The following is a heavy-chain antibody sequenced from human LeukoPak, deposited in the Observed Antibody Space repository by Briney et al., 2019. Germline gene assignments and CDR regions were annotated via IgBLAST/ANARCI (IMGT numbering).Heavy chain of an antibody. D-gene: IGHD1-26*01. J-gene: IGHJ3*02. Sequence: GASVKVSCKASGYTFTSYAMHWVRQAPGQRLEWTGWINVDNGITKYSQKFQGRVTITADESTSTAYMELSSLRSEDTAVYYCARDRFQFDRGAPDAFDIWGQGTMVTVSS. CDR2: INVDNGIT. CDR1: GYTFTSYA. CDR3: ARDRFQFDRGAPDAFDI. V-gene: IGHV1-3*01.